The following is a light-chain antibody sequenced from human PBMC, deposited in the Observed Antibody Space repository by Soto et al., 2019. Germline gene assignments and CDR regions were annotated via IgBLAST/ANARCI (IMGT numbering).Light chain of an antibody. CDR2: AAS. CDR1: QSISSY. J-gene: IGKJ2*01. V-gene: IGKV1-39*01. Sequence: DIQMTQSPSSLSASVGDRVTITCRASQSISSYLNWYQQKPGKAPKLLIYAASSLQSGVASRLSGIGCGKDLILTISSLLREDVASYYCHQSNSTPPAFGQGDKLEIK. CDR3: HQSNSTPPA.